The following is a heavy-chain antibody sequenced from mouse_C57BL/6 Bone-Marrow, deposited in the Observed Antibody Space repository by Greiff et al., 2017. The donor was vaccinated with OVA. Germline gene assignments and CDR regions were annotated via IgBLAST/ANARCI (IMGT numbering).Heavy chain of an antibody. J-gene: IGHJ4*01. CDR3: ARSGDGSSYVKAMDY. V-gene: IGHV1-66*01. D-gene: IGHD1-1*01. CDR1: GYSFTSYY. Sequence: QVQLKQSGPELVKPGASVKISCKASGYSFTSYYIHWVKQRPGQGLEWIGWIYPGSGNTKYNEKFKGKATLTADTSSSTAYMQLSSLTSEDSAVYFCARSGDGSSYVKAMDYWGQGTSVTVSS. CDR2: IYPGSGNT.